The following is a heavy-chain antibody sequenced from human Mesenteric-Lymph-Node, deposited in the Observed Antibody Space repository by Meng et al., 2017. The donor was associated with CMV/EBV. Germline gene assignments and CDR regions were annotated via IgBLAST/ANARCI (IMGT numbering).Heavy chain of an antibody. V-gene: IGHV3-11*04. CDR1: GGSISSYY. CDR2: ISWDGGST. J-gene: IGHJ1*01. Sequence: LSLTCTVSGGSISSYYWSWIRQPPGKGLEWVSLISWDGGSTYYADSVKGRFTISRDNAKNSLYLQMTSLRADDTAVYYCGRGVEYSSDHWGQGTLVTVSS. CDR3: GRGVEYSSDH. D-gene: IGHD6-19*01.